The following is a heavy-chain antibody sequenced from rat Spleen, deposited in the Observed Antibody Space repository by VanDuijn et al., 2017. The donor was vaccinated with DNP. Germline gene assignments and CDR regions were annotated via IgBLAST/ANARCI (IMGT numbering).Heavy chain of an antibody. CDR1: GFTFSSYW. CDR3: ARRRTTYSRAMDA. V-gene: IGHV5-58*01. CDR2: INTDGGST. D-gene: IGHD1-9*01. Sequence: EVQLVETGGGLVQPGRSLKLSCVASGFTFSSYWMYWIRQAPGKGLEWVASINTDGGSTYYPDSVKGRFTISRDNAKSTLYLQMDSLRSEDTATYYCARRRTTYSRAMDAWGQGTSVTVSS. J-gene: IGHJ4*01.